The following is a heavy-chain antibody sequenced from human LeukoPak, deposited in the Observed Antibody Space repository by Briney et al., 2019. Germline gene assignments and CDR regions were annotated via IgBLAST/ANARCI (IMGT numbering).Heavy chain of an antibody. D-gene: IGHD6-6*01. Sequence: GGSLRLSCAASGFTVSNNYMTWVRQAPGKGLEWVSVIYNDDNTYYADSVKGRFTISRDRSKDTVYLQMNGLRADDTAVYYCAKDDVAAFATGYMDVWGKGTTVTVSS. CDR2: IYNDDNT. J-gene: IGHJ6*03. V-gene: IGHV3-53*01. CDR1: GFTVSNNY. CDR3: AKDDVAAFATGYMDV.